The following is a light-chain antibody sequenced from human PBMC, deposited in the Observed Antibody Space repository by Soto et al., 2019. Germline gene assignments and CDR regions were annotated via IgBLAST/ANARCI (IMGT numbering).Light chain of an antibody. CDR2: DVS. V-gene: IGLV2-14*01. J-gene: IGLJ1*01. CDR3: SSDTSSSTL. CDR1: SSDVGDYNY. Sequence: QSALTQPASVSGSPGQSITISCTGTSSDVGDYNYVSWYQQHPGKAPKLMLYDVSNRPSGISNRFSGSKSGNTASLTISGLQAEDEADYYCSSDTSSSTLFGTGTKLTVL.